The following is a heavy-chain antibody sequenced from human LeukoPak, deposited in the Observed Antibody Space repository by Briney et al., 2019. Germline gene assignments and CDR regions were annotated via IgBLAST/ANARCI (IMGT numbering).Heavy chain of an antibody. CDR3: ARDLHRSGAFDI. V-gene: IGHV4-59*12. CDR2: IYYSGST. J-gene: IGHJ3*02. D-gene: IGHD1-14*01. Sequence: SETLSLTCTVSGGSISSYYWSWIRQPPGKGLEWIGYIYYSGSTDCNPSLKSRVTMSVDTSKNQFSLKLSSVTAADTAVYYCARDLHRSGAFDIWGQGTMVTVSS. CDR1: GGSISSYY.